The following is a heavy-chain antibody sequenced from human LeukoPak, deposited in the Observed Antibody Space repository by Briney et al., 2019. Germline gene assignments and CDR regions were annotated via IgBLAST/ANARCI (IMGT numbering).Heavy chain of an antibody. CDR1: GFTFSSYA. D-gene: IGHD3-10*01. CDR3: AQAGITMVRGVPDY. J-gene: IGHJ4*02. V-gene: IGHV3-23*01. Sequence: PGGSLRLSCAASGFTFSSYAMSWVRQAPGKGLEWVSTISGSGGSTYYADSVKGRFTISRDNSKNTLYLQMNSLRAEDTAVYYCAQAGITMVRGVPDYWGQGTLVTVSS. CDR2: ISGSGGST.